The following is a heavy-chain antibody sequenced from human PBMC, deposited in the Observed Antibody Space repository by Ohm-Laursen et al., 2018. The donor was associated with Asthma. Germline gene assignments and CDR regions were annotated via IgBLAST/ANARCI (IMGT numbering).Heavy chain of an antibody. Sequence: SLRLSCAASGFYFSTYSMHWVRHAPGKGPEWLAFITSGSDIIHYALSVEGRFTISRDNAKKSLYLQMESLRVEDTAVYYCVRAPDYFSLFGSWGQGTLVTVSS. CDR1: GFYFSTYS. CDR2: ITSGSDII. CDR3: VRAPDYFSLFGS. V-gene: IGHV3-48*01. J-gene: IGHJ4*02. D-gene: IGHD1-14*01.